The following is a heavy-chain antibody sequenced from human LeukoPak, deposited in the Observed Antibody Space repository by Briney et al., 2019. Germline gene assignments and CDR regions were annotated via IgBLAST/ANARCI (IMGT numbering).Heavy chain of an antibody. CDR1: GFTFSDYY. CDR3: AKAGGYSPLIYYYYYMDV. CDR2: ISSSGSTI. Sequence: GGFLRLSCAASGFTFSDYYMSWIRQAPGKGLEWVPYISSSGSTIYYADSVKGRFTISRDNSKNTLYLQMNSLRAEDTAVYYCAKAGGYSPLIYYYYYMDVWGKGTTVTVSS. J-gene: IGHJ6*03. D-gene: IGHD3-22*01. V-gene: IGHV3-11*04.